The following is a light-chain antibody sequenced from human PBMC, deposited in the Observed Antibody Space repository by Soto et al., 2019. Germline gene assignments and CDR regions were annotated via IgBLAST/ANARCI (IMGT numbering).Light chain of an antibody. V-gene: IGKV1-5*01. CDR1: QSISSW. J-gene: IGKJ5*01. CDR2: DAS. CDR3: QQANSFPIT. Sequence: DIQITQSPSTLSASVGDRVTITCRASQSISSWLAWYQQKPGKAPKLLIYDASSLESGVPSRFSGSGSGTDFTLTISSLQPEDFATYYCQQANSFPITFGQGTRLEIK.